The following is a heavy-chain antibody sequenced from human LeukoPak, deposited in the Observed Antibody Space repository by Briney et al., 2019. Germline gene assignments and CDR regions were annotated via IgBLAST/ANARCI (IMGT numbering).Heavy chain of an antibody. Sequence: SETLSLTCAVYGGSFSGYYWSWIRQPPGKGLEWIGEINHSGSTNYNPSLKSRVTISVDTSKNQFSLKLSSVTAADTAVYYCARGLLTSYYYGMDVWGQGTTVTVSS. J-gene: IGHJ6*02. CDR2: INHSGST. CDR1: GGSFSGYY. V-gene: IGHV4-34*01. CDR3: ARGLLTSYYYGMDV. D-gene: IGHD3-9*01.